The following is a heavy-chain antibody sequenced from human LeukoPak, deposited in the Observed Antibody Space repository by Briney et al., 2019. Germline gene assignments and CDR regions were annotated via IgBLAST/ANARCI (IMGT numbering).Heavy chain of an antibody. Sequence: GGSLRLSCAASGFTFSDYYMSWIRQAPGKGLEWVSYISSSGSTIYYADSVKGRFTISRDNAKNSLYLQMNSLRAEDTAVYYCASDLDYGDSENYWGREPWSPSPQ. J-gene: IGHJ4*02. CDR1: GFTFSDYY. V-gene: IGHV3-11*04. D-gene: IGHD4-17*01. CDR3: ASDLDYGDSENY. CDR2: ISSSGSTI.